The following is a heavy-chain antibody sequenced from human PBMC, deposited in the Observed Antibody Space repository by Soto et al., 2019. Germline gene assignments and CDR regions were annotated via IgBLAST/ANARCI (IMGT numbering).Heavy chain of an antibody. D-gene: IGHD3-9*01. CDR1: GCTFSSYA. CDR2: ISDDGRNN. Sequence: GGSLRLSCAASGCTFSSYAMHRVRQVPGKGQECVAVISDDGRNNYYADSVKGRFTISINNSKNTLSLQINSLRAEDTAVYSCARQVDYDILTGYPFDYWGQGTLVTVSS. J-gene: IGHJ4*01. V-gene: IGHV3-30*04. CDR3: ARQVDYDILTGYPFDY.